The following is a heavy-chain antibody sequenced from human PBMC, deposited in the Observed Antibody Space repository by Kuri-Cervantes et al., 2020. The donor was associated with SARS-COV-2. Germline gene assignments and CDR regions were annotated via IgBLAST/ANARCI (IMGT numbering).Heavy chain of an antibody. Sequence: GESLKISCAASGFTFSSYEMNWVRQAPGKGLEWVAVISYDGSNKYYADSVKGRFTISRDNSKNTLYLQMNSLRAEDTAVYYCARTSTWSIYFDYWGQGTLVTVSS. J-gene: IGHJ4*02. CDR1: GFTFSSYE. D-gene: IGHD2-8*02. CDR3: ARTSTWSIYFDY. V-gene: IGHV3-30-3*01. CDR2: ISYDGSNK.